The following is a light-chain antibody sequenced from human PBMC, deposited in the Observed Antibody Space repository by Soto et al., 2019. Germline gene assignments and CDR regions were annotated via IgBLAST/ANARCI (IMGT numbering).Light chain of an antibody. CDR3: QQYNTWSLIT. Sequence: EIVMTQSPATLSVSPGDTATLSCRASQSIGSNVGWYQQKPGQPPRLLIYGASTRATGIAARFSGSGSGTEFSLTISSLQSEDLAVYYCQQYNTWSLITFGQGTRLEIK. J-gene: IGKJ5*01. CDR1: QSIGSN. V-gene: IGKV3-15*01. CDR2: GAS.